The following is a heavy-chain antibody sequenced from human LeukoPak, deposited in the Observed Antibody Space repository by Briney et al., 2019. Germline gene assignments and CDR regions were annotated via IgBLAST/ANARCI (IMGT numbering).Heavy chain of an antibody. J-gene: IGHJ6*02. V-gene: IGHV3-33*01. CDR3: ARESCSSTSCYSDYYYYGMDV. D-gene: IGHD2-2*01. CDR2: IWYDGSNK. Sequence: PGGSLRLSCAASGFTFSSYGMHWVRQAPGKGLEWVAVIWYDGSNKYYADSVKGRFTISRDNSKNTLYLQMNSLRAEDTAVYYCARESCSSTSCYSDYYYYGMDVWGQGTTVTVSS. CDR1: GFTFSSYG.